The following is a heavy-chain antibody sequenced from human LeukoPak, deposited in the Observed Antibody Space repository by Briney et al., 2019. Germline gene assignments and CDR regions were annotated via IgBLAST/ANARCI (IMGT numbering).Heavy chain of an antibody. D-gene: IGHD6-13*01. CDR2: MNPNSANT. J-gene: IGHJ4*02. Sequence: HEASVKVSCKASGYTFTSYDINWVRQATGQGLEWMGWMNPNSANTGYAQKFQGRVTITRDTSASTAYMELSSLRSEDTAVYYCARDGMDSSSWYVFNYWGQGTLVTVSS. V-gene: IGHV1-8*03. CDR1: GYTFTSYD. CDR3: ARDGMDSSSWYVFNY.